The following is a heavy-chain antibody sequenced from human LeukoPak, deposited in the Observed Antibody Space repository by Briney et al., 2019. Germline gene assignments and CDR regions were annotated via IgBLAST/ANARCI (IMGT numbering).Heavy chain of an antibody. CDR3: ARSASMVRGVILSDY. CDR2: INPSGGST. D-gene: IGHD3-10*01. V-gene: IGHV1-46*01. J-gene: IGHJ4*02. Sequence: ASVKVSCKASGYTFTSYYMHWVRQAPGQGLEWMGIINPSGGSTSYAQKFQGRVTMTRDTSTSTVYVELSSLRSEDTAVYYCARSASMVRGVILSDYWGQGTLVTVSS. CDR1: GYTFTSYY.